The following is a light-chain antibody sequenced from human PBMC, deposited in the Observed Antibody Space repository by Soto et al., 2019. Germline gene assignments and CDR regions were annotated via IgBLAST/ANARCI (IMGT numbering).Light chain of an antibody. V-gene: IGLV4-60*03. CDR1: SGHSSYI. CDR2: LERSGNY. J-gene: IGLJ3*02. CDR3: ETWDSNTRV. Sequence: QPVLTQSSSASASLESSVKLTCTLSSGHSSYIIAWHQQQPGKAPRYLMKLERSGNYNKGSGVPDRFSGSSSEADRYLTISNLQSEDEADYYCETWDSNTRVFGGGTKLTVL.